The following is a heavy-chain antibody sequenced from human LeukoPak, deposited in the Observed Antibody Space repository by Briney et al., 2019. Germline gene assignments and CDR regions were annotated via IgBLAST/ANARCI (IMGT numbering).Heavy chain of an antibody. CDR2: ISYSGST. Sequence: PSETLSLTCTVSRGSISSGNYYWNWIRQPPGEGLEWIGYISYSGSTHYNAALKCRVTISVDTSKNQFSLKLTSVTAADTAVYYCARGGEGYNYATWGQGTLVTVSS. CDR3: ARGGEGYNYAT. CDR1: RGSISSGNYY. D-gene: IGHD5-24*01. V-gene: IGHV4-30-4*01. J-gene: IGHJ5*02.